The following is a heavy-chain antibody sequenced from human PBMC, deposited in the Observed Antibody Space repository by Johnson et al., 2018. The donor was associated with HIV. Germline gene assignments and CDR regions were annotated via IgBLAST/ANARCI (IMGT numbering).Heavy chain of an antibody. D-gene: IGHD6-19*01. CDR2: INWNGGRT. J-gene: IGHJ3*02. Sequence: MLLVESGGGVVRPGGSLRLSCAASGFTFDDYGMSWVRQAPGKGLEWVSGINWNGGRTGYADSVKGRFTISRDNAKNSLYLQMNSLRGEDTALYYCARAGGAVRVNGFDMWGQGTMVTVSS. CDR1: GFTFDDYG. CDR3: ARAGGAVRVNGFDM. V-gene: IGHV3-20*04.